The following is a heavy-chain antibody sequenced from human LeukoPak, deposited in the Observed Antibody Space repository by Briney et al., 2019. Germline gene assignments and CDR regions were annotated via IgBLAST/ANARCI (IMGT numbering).Heavy chain of an antibody. D-gene: IGHD3-3*01. J-gene: IGHJ4*02. Sequence: GGSLRLSCAASGFTFSSYAMSWVRQAPGKGLEWVSAISGSGGSTYYADSVKGRFTISGDNSKNTLYLQMNSLRAEDTAVYYCAEVSPYWSGYYGPSSYGGQGTLVTVSS. CDR1: GFTFSSYA. CDR3: AEVSPYWSGYYGPSSY. CDR2: ISGSGGST. V-gene: IGHV3-23*01.